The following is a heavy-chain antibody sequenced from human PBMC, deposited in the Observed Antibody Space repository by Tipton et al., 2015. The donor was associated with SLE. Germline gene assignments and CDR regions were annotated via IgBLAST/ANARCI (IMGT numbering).Heavy chain of an antibody. D-gene: IGHD1-26*01. CDR3: ARDRGRMDKFHFDY. CDR1: DYSISSGYY. V-gene: IGHV4-38-2*02. Sequence: TLSLTCPVSDYSISSGYYWGWIRQPPGKGLQWIGTIYHGVSTYYNPSLKSRVTISVDTSKNQFSLKLSSVTAADTAVYYCARDRGRMDKFHFDYWGQGTLVTVSS. J-gene: IGHJ4*02. CDR2: IYHGVST.